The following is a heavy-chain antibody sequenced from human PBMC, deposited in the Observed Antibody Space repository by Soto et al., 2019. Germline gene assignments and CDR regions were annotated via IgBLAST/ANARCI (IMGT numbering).Heavy chain of an antibody. CDR1: GFTFSNAW. Sequence: GGSLRLSCAASGFTFSNAWMNWVRQGPGKGLEWVGRIKSKAYGGTTDYAAPVKGRFTISRDDSRDTLYLQMNSLKTEDTAVYYCAKYSSDILTGSLDYWGQGTLVTVSS. V-gene: IGHV3-15*01. CDR3: AKYSSDILTGSLDY. D-gene: IGHD3-9*01. J-gene: IGHJ4*02. CDR2: IKSKAYGGTT.